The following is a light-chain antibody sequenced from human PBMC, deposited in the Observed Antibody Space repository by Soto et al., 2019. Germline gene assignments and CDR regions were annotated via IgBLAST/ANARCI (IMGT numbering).Light chain of an antibody. CDR3: LQHDTYPRT. J-gene: IGKJ1*01. CDR2: GTS. Sequence: DIQMTHSPSSLFASVGDGVTITCLASQAIINNLVWYHQTPVKAPKRLIYGTSNLQYGAPSRFSGSGSGTEFTLTITSLQPEDFATYYCLQHDTYPRTFGQGTKVDTK. V-gene: IGKV1-17*01. CDR1: QAIINN.